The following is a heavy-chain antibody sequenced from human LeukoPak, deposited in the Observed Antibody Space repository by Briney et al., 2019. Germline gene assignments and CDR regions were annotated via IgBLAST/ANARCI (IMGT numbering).Heavy chain of an antibody. V-gene: IGHV3-11*04. Sequence: GGSLRHSCAASGFTFSDYYMSWIRQAPGKGLEWVSYISSSGSTIYYADSVKGRFTISRDNAKNSLYLQMNSLRAEDTAVYYCAREVGRSSSPIDYWGQGTLVTVSS. D-gene: IGHD6-13*01. CDR3: AREVGRSSSPIDY. CDR2: ISSSGSTI. J-gene: IGHJ4*02. CDR1: GFTFSDYY.